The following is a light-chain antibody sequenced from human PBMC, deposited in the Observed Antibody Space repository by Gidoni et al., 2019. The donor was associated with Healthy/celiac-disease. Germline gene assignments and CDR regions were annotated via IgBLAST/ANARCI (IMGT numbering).Light chain of an antibody. CDR3: QAWDSSTGV. J-gene: IGLJ2*01. CDR2: QDS. CDR1: KLGDKY. Sequence: SYELTQPPSVSVSPGQTASITCSGDKLGDKYACWYQQKPGQSPVLVIYQDSKGPSGIPERFSGSNSGNTATLTISGTQAMDEADYYCQAWDSSTGVFGGGTKLTVL. V-gene: IGLV3-1*01.